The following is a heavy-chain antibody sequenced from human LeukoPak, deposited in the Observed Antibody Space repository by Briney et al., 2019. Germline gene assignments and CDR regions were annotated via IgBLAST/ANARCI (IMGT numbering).Heavy chain of an antibody. Sequence: KSSETLSLTCTVSGGSISSYFWSWLRQPPGEGLEWIGFISSGGDTNYNPSLKSRVSISETTSKGQFSLELSSVTAADTAVYYCASHGDCGGTNCLAFDVWGQGAMVIVSS. CDR3: ASHGDCGGTNCLAFDV. D-gene: IGHD2-21*01. CDR1: GGSISSYF. CDR2: ISSGGDT. V-gene: IGHV4-4*09. J-gene: IGHJ3*01.